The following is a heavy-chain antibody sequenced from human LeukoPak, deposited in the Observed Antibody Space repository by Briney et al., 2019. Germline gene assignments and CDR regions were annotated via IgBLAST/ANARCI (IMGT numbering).Heavy chain of an antibody. CDR3: ARSRLKYYDFWSGYSQGAFDI. Sequence: SETLSLTCAVYGGSFRGYYWSWIRQPPGMGLEWIGEINHSGSTNYNPSLKSRVTISVDTSKNQFSLKLSSMTAADTAVYYCARSRLKYYDFWSGYSQGAFDIWGQGTMVTVSS. CDR2: INHSGST. D-gene: IGHD3-3*01. V-gene: IGHV4-34*01. CDR1: GGSFRGYY. J-gene: IGHJ3*02.